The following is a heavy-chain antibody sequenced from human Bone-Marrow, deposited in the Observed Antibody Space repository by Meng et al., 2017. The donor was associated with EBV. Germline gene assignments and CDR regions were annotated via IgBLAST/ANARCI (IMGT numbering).Heavy chain of an antibody. V-gene: IGHV1-69*01. CDR2: LIPMSDAP. J-gene: IGHJ4*02. D-gene: IGHD3-10*01. CDR1: GYTFTSYA. CDR3: ARDDNGSGITRI. Sequence: QVQLVHSGSELRNPGASVKASCKASGYTFTSYAMNWVRQAPGQGLEWMGGLIPMSDAPHYAQKFQGRVTMTADESTSTHYMDLTGLRSEDTAVYYCARDDNGSGITRIWGQGTMVTVSS.